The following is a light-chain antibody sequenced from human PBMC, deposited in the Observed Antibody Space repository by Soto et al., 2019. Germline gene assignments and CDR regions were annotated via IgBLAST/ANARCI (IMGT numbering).Light chain of an antibody. V-gene: IGKV3-20*01. J-gene: IGKJ4*01. CDR3: QQYGSSPT. CDR2: GAS. Sequence: EIVLTQSPGTLSLSPGERATLSCRASQSVSSSYLAWYQQKPGQAPRLLIYGASSRATCIPDRFSGSWSGTDFTLTIRRLEPEDFAVYYCQQYGSSPTFGGGTKVEIK. CDR1: QSVSSSY.